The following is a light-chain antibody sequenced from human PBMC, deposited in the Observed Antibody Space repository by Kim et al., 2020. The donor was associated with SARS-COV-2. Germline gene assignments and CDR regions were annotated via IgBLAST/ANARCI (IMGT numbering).Light chain of an antibody. CDR1: QSVSSN. CDR3: QQYNNWPPWT. V-gene: IGKV3-15*01. Sequence: SPGERATLSCRASQSVSSNLAWYQKKPGQAPRLLIYGASTRATGIPARFSGSGSGTEFTLTISSLQSEDFAVYYWQQYNNWPPWTFGQGTKVDIK. CDR2: GAS. J-gene: IGKJ1*01.